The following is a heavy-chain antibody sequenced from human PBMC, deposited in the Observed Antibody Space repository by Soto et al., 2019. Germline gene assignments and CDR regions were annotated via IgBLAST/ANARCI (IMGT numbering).Heavy chain of an antibody. Sequence: GGSLRLSCAASGFTFSSYEMNWVRQAPGKGLEWVSYISSSGSTIYYADSVKGRFTISRDNAKNSLYLQMNSLRAEDTAVYYCARDQEAGSFFPYYYGMDVWGQGTTVTVSS. V-gene: IGHV3-48*03. CDR3: ARDQEAGSFFPYYYGMDV. CDR1: GFTFSSYE. J-gene: IGHJ6*02. CDR2: ISSSGSTI. D-gene: IGHD6-13*01.